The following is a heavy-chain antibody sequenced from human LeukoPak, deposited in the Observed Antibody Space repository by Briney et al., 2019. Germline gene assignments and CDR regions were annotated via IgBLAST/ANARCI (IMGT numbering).Heavy chain of an antibody. Sequence: PSQTLSLTCTVSGGSISSGGYYWSWIRQHPGKGLEWIGYIYYSGSTYYNPSLKSRVTISVDTSKNQFSLKLSPVTAADTAVYYCARESSTSRRVRGFDYWGQGTLVTVSS. V-gene: IGHV4-31*03. J-gene: IGHJ4*02. CDR3: ARESSTSRRVRGFDY. CDR2: IYYSGST. D-gene: IGHD2-2*01. CDR1: GGSISSGGYY.